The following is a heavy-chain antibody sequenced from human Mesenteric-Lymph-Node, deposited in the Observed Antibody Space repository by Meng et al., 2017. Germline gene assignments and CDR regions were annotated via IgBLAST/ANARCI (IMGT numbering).Heavy chain of an antibody. CDR1: GYTLTELS. V-gene: IGHV1-24*01. CDR3: ARGTPGRSYSDY. Sequence: QVQLVQSGAEVKKPGASVKVSCKVSGYTLTELSMHWVRQAPGKGLEWMGGFDPEDGETIYAQKFQGRVTMTTDTHTSTAFMELRSLRSDDTAVYYCARGTPGRSYSDYWGQGTLVTVSS. CDR2: FDPEDGET. D-gene: IGHD3-10*01. J-gene: IGHJ4*02.